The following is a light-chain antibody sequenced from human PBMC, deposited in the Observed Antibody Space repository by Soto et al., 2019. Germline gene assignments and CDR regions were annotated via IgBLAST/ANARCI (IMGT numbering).Light chain of an antibody. CDR3: QQYVTYWT. J-gene: IGKJ1*01. CDR2: KAS. V-gene: IGKV1-5*03. CDR1: QSVSDW. Sequence: RMCLSPSALSASVEDRVTITCRASQSVSDWLAWYQHKPGKAPNLLIDKASSLKSGVPSRFSGSGSGTEFTLTISNLQPDDFATYYCQQYVTYWTFGQGTKVDIK.